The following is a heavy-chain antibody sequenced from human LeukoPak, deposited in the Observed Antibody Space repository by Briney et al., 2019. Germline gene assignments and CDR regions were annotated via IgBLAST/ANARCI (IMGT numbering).Heavy chain of an antibody. CDR3: ARGFRGWYAEGFDY. CDR2: TKQDGSEK. Sequence: EGSLRLSCAASGFSFSSYWMSWVRQAPGKGLEWVANTKQDGSEKYYVDSVKGRFTISRDNAKNSLYLQMNTLRAEDTAVYYCARGFRGWYAEGFDYWGQGTLVTVSS. CDR1: GFSFSSYW. V-gene: IGHV3-7*01. J-gene: IGHJ4*02. D-gene: IGHD6-19*01.